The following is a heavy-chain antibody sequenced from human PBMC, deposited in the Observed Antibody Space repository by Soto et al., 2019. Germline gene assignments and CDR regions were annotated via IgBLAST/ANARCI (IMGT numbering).Heavy chain of an antibody. D-gene: IGHD3-3*01. CDR1: GYTFTSYD. J-gene: IGHJ5*02. CDR2: MNPNSGNT. CDR3: ARGGGTIFGVVTNWFDP. V-gene: IGHV1-8*01. Sequence: ASVKVSCKASGYTFTSYDINWVRQATGQGLEWMGWMNPNSGNTGYAQKFQGRVTMTRNTSISKAYMELSSLRSEDTAVYYCARGGGTIFGVVTNWFDPWGQGTLVTVSA.